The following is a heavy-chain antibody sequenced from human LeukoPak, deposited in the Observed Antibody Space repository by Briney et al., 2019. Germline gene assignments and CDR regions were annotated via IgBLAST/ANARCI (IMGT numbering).Heavy chain of an antibody. Sequence: SETLSLTCTVSGGSISSSSYCWGWIRQPPGKGLEWIGSSYYSGSTYYNPSLKSRVTISVDTSKNQFSLKLSSVTAADTAVYYCTPWGPYCSSTSCLGGWGQGTLVTVSS. J-gene: IGHJ4*02. CDR1: GGSISSSSYC. V-gene: IGHV4-39*01. CDR2: SYYSGST. CDR3: TPWGPYCSSTSCLGG. D-gene: IGHD2-2*01.